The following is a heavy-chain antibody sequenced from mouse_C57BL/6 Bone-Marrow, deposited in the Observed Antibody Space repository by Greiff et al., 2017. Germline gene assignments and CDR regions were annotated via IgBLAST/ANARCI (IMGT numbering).Heavy chain of an antibody. J-gene: IGHJ3*01. Sequence: VQLQQSGPVLVKPGASVKMSCKASGYTFTDYYMNWVKQSHGKSLEWNGVINPYNGGTSYNQKFKGKATLTVDKSSRTAYMELNSLSSEDSSVYYCVYDYDVSWFAYWGQGTLVTVSA. CDR1: GYTFTDYY. CDR2: INPYNGGT. D-gene: IGHD2-4*01. V-gene: IGHV1-19*01. CDR3: VYDYDVSWFAY.